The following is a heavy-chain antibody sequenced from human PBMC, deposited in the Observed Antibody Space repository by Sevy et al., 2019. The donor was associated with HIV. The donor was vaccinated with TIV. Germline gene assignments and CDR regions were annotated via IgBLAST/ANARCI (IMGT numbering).Heavy chain of an antibody. CDR3: ARDRFALVRGGDCYSDY. D-gene: IGHD2-21*02. V-gene: IGHV3-30-3*01. J-gene: IGHJ4*02. CDR2: ISYDGSNK. Sequence: GTLRLSCAASGFTFSSYAMHWVRQAPGKGLEWVAVISYDGSNKYYADSVKGRFTISRDNSKNTLYLQMNSLRAEDTAVYYCARDRFALVRGGDCYSDYWGQGTLVTVSS. CDR1: GFTFSSYA.